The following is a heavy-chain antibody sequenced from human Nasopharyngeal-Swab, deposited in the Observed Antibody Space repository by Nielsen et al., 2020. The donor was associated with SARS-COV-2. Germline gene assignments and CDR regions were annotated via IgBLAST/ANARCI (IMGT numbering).Heavy chain of an antibody. V-gene: IGHV3-7*01. CDR3: ARDCYGFSTTCNLLDY. D-gene: IGHD2/OR15-2a*01. CDR2: IKQDGSEK. J-gene: IGHJ4*02. CDR1: GFTFSSYE. Sequence: GGSLRLSCAASGFTFSSYEMNWVRQAPGKGLEWVANIKQDGSEKYYVDSVKGRFTISRDDAKNSLYLQMNSLRAEDTAVYYCARDCYGFSTTCNLLDYWGQGTLVTVSS.